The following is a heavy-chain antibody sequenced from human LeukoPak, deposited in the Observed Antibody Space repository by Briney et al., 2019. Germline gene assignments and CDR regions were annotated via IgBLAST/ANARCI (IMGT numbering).Heavy chain of an antibody. CDR1: GFTFSDYY. J-gene: IGHJ4*02. D-gene: IGHD4-17*01. CDR2: ISSSSGGTI. Sequence: GGSLRLSCAASGFTFSDYYMSWIRQAPGRGLEWISYISSSSGGTIYYTDSVKGRFTISRDNAKNSLYLQMNSLRAEDTAVYYCARGAYGDYSFDYWGQGTLVTVSS. CDR3: ARGAYGDYSFDY. V-gene: IGHV3-11*04.